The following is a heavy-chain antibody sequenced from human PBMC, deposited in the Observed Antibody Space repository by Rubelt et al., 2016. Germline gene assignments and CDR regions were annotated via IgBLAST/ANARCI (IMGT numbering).Heavy chain of an antibody. CDR1: GGSISSSNYY. J-gene: IGHJ5*01. CDR3: ARRSYTSGSDYSYDS. D-gene: IGHD3-10*01. Sequence: QLQLQESGPGLVKPSETLSLTCTVSGGSISSSNYYWGWIRQPPGKGLAWIGTIYYSGSTYYNPSLKSRVTISVDTSKSQFSLKCGSGAAADTAVYYCARRSYTSGSDYSYDSWGQGTLVTVSS. CDR2: IYYSGST. V-gene: IGHV4-39*01.